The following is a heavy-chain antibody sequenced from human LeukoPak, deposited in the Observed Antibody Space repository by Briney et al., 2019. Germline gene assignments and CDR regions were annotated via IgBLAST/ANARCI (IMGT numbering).Heavy chain of an antibody. V-gene: IGHV1-2*02. J-gene: IGHJ4*02. Sequence: VXQAPGXXXXXXGWINPNSGGTNYAQKFQGRVTMTRDTSISTAYMELSRLRSDDTAVYYCARALAGLPPRVDYWGQGTLVTVSS. D-gene: IGHD6-19*01. CDR2: INPNSGGT. CDR3: ARALAGLPPRVDY.